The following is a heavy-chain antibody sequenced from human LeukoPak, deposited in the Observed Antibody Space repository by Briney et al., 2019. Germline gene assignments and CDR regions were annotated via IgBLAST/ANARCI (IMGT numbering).Heavy chain of an antibody. CDR1: GGTFSSYA. J-gene: IGHJ6*02. V-gene: IGHV1-69*13. CDR3: AREAGYCSGGSCGYYYYYGMDV. Sequence: VASVKVSCKASGGTFSSYAISWVRQAPGQGLEWMGGIIPIFGTANYAQKFQGRVTITADESTSTAYMELSSLRSEDTAVYYCAREAGYCSGGSCGYYYYYGMDVWGQGTTVTVSS. CDR2: IIPIFGTA. D-gene: IGHD2-15*01.